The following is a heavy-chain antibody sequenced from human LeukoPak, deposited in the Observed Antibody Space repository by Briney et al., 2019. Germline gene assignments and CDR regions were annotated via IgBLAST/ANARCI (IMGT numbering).Heavy chain of an antibody. CDR1: GFTVSSNY. J-gene: IGHJ4*02. V-gene: IGHV3-53*01. CDR2: IYSGGST. D-gene: IGHD2-15*01. CDR3: GSSRYCSGGSCYFDY. Sequence: PGGSLGLSCAASGFTVSSNYMNWVRQAPGKGLERVSVIYSGGSTYYGDSVKGRFTISRDNSNNTLYLQMNSLRAEDTAVYYCGSSRYCSGGSCYFDYWGQGNLVTVS.